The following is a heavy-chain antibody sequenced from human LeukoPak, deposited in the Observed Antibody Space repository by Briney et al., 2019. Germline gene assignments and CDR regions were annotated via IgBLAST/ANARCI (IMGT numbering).Heavy chain of an antibody. D-gene: IGHD3-10*01. Sequence: SQTLSLTCAVSGGSISSGGYSWSWIRQPPGKGLEWIGYIYHSGSTYYNPSLKSRVTISVDRSKNQFSLKLSSVTAADTAVYYCARSSTITMVRGVIIRGGYYFDYWGQGTLVTVSS. CDR2: IYHSGST. V-gene: IGHV4-30-2*01. CDR1: GGSISSGGYS. J-gene: IGHJ4*02. CDR3: ARSSTITMVRGVIIRGGYYFDY.